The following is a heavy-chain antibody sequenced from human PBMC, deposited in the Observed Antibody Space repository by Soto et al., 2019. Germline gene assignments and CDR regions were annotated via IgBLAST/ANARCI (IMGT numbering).Heavy chain of an antibody. CDR3: ARCLHCSNGGRFDP. Sequence: QVHLQESGPGPVTPSGTLSLTCAVSGVSIGSPNWWTWVRQAPGKGLEWIGEMWPSGGTTYNPSLRNRVTISVDNSKNHLSLTLTSVTAADTAIYYCARCLHCSNGGRFDPWGQGALVTVSS. D-gene: IGHD2-8*01. J-gene: IGHJ5*02. V-gene: IGHV4-4*02. CDR1: GVSIGSPNW. CDR2: MWPSGGT.